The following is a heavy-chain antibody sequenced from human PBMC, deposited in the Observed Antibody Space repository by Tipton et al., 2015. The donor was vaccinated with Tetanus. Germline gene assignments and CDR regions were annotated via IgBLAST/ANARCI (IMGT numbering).Heavy chain of an antibody. Sequence: TLSLTCTVSGGSISSSSFYWGWIRQPPGKELEWIGSIYYSGSTYYNPSLKSRVTISVDTSKNQFSPRLSSVTAADTAVYYCARRQTYCTNGFCPFENWGQGTLVTVSP. CDR3: ARRQTYCTNGFCPFEN. CDR1: GGSISSSSFY. D-gene: IGHD2-8*01. CDR2: IYYSGST. V-gene: IGHV4-39*01. J-gene: IGHJ4*02.